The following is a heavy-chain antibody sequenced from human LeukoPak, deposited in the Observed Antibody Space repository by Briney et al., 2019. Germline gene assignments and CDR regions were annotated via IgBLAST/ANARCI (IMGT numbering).Heavy chain of an antibody. CDR2: ISYDGSNK. J-gene: IGHJ4*02. CDR1: GFTFSSYA. Sequence: GGSLRLSCAASGFTFSSYAMSWVRQAPGKGLEWVAVISYDGSNKYYADSVKGRFTISRDNSKNTLYLQMNSLRAEDTAVYYCARTTPDLRDFDYWGQGTLVTVSS. D-gene: IGHD4-17*01. CDR3: ARTTPDLRDFDY. V-gene: IGHV3-30*04.